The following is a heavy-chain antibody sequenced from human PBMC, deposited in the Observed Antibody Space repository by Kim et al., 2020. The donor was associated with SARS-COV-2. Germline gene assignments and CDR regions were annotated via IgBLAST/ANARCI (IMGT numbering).Heavy chain of an antibody. Sequence: GGSLRLSCVASGFTFSSYSMNWVRQAPGKGLEWVSSISSSSSYRYYADSVKGRFTISRDNAKNSLYLQMNSLRAEDTAVYYCARDHLTTPCYPDAFDIWGQGTMVTVSS. V-gene: IGHV3-21*01. CDR1: GFTFSSYS. CDR3: ARDHLTTPCYPDAFDI. J-gene: IGHJ3*02. D-gene: IGHD1-1*01. CDR2: ISSSSSYR.